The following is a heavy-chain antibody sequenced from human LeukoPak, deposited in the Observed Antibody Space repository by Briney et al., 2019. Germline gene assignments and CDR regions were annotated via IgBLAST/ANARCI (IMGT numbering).Heavy chain of an antibody. D-gene: IGHD1-26*01. V-gene: IGHV4-4*07. CDR3: TGYRGNYFDAFDL. CDR1: GGSISSYY. J-gene: IGHJ3*01. CDR2: IYTSGST. Sequence: SETLSLTCTVSGGSISSYYWSWIRQPPGKGLEWIGRIYTSGSTNYNPSLKSRVTISVDTSTNQLSLKLSSVTAADWAVYYCTGYRGNYFDAFDLWGQGTMVTVSS.